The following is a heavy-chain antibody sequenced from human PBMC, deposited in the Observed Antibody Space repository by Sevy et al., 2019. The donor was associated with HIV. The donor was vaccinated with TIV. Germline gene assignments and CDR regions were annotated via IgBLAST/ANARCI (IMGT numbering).Heavy chain of an antibody. D-gene: IGHD6-13*01. V-gene: IGHV4-34*01. Sequence: SETLSLTCAVYGGSFSGDFRSWIRQPPGKGPEWIGEINHRGATSYNSLFKSRVSISIDTSRKQFSLKLTSVTAADTAVYYCARAAIAAPGAPFDDWGQGTLVTVSS. CDR2: INHRGAT. CDR3: ARAAIAAPGAPFDD. CDR1: GGSFSGDF. J-gene: IGHJ4*02.